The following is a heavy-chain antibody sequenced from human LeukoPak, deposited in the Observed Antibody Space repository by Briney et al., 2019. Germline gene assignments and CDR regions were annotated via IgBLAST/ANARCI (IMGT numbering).Heavy chain of an antibody. V-gene: IGHV3-23*01. J-gene: IGHJ4*02. D-gene: IGHD2-2*02. Sequence: GGSLRLSCAASGFTFSSYAMSWVRQAPGKGLEWVSAISGSGGSTYYADSVKGRFTISRDNSKNTLYLQMNSLRAEDTAVYYCAGYNCSSTRCYTGGFDYWGQGALVTVSS. CDR3: AGYNCSSTRCYTGGFDY. CDR2: ISGSGGST. CDR1: GFTFSSYA.